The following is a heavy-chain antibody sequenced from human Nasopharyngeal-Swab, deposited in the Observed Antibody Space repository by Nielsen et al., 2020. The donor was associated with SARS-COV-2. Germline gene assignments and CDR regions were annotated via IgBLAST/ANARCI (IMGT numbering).Heavy chain of an antibody. CDR2: FDPEDGET. CDR3: ATGYAYCDGDCFIDY. D-gene: IGHD2-21*02. V-gene: IGHV1-24*01. Sequence: ASVKVSCKVSGYTLTELSMHWVRQAPGKGLEWMGGFDPEDGETIYAQKFQGRVTMTEDTSTDTAYMELSSLRSEDTAVYYCATGYAYCDGDCFIDYWGQGTLVTVSS. J-gene: IGHJ4*02. CDR1: GYTLTELS.